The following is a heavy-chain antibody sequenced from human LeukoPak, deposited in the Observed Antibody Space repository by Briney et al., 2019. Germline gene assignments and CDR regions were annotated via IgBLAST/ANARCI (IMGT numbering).Heavy chain of an antibody. V-gene: IGHV3-9*01. CDR2: ISWNSGSI. Sequence: LRLSCAASGFTFDDYAMHWVRQAPGKGLEWVSGISWNSGSIGYADSVKGRFTISRDNAKNSLYLQMNSLRAEDTALYYCAKAMATNRLQFDYWGQGTLVTVSS. CDR3: AKAMATNRLQFDY. J-gene: IGHJ4*02. CDR1: GFTFDDYA. D-gene: IGHD5-24*01.